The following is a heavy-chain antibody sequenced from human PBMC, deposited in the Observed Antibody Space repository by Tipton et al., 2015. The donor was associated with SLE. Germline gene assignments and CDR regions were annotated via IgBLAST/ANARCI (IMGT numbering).Heavy chain of an antibody. Sequence: SLRLSCAASGFTFSSYAINWVRQAPGKGLEWVTVIWYDGNSKYYTDSVKGRFTISRDNSKNTLFLQMNSLRAEDTAVYYCARDGGGDGYFDYWGQGTLVTVSS. D-gene: IGHD2-21*02. J-gene: IGHJ4*02. V-gene: IGHV3-33*08. CDR3: ARDGGGDGYFDY. CDR1: GFTFSSYA. CDR2: IWYDGNSK.